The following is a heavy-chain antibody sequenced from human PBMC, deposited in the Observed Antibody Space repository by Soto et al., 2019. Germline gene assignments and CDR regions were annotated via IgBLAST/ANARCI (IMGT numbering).Heavy chain of an antibody. J-gene: IGHJ4*02. CDR3: ASIGDHPVDY. D-gene: IGHD3-3*01. Sequence: EVQLVESGGGLVQPGGSLRLSCAASGFTFSSSWMHWVRQAPGKGLVCVSRINGAGGTTDYADSVKGRFNISRDSANTKRTLQMHILSGEATAVYYCASIGDHPVDYWGQGTLGTVSS. CDR2: INGAGGTT. CDR1: GFTFSSSW. V-gene: IGHV3-74*01.